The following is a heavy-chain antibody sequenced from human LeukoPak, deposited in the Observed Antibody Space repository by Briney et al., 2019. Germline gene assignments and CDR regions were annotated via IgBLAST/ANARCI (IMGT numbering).Heavy chain of an antibody. D-gene: IGHD2/OR15-2a*01. CDR1: GFTFSSYW. J-gene: IGHJ4*02. Sequence: PGGSLRLSCAASGFTFSSYWMHWVRQAPGKGLEWFSRISSDGSSTDYADSVKGRFTISRDNAKNALYLQIHSLRAEDTAMYYCAHLQYCSGTTCPYSDYWGQGTLVTVSS. V-gene: IGHV3-74*01. CDR2: ISSDGSST. CDR3: AHLQYCSGTTCPYSDY.